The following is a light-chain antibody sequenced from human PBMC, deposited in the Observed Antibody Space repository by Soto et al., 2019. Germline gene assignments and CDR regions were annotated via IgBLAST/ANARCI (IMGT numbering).Light chain of an antibody. CDR1: QSLLHSNGYNY. Sequence: DIVMTQSPLSLPVTPGEPASISCRSSQSLLHSNGYNYLDWYLQKPGQSPQLLIYLGSNRASGGPERFRGSGAGQDFTLKIRRVEAEDVGVYYCMQALQTPPYTFGQGTKLEIK. J-gene: IGKJ2*01. CDR2: LGS. CDR3: MQALQTPPYT. V-gene: IGKV2-28*01.